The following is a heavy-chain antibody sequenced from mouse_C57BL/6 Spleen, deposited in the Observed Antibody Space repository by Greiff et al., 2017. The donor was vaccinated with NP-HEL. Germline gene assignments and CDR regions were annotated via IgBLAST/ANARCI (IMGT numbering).Heavy chain of an antibody. J-gene: IGHJ1*03. CDR2: INYDGSST. Sequence: EVKLVESEGGLVQPGSSMKLSCTASGFTFSDYYMAWVRQVPEKGLEWVANINYDGSSTYYLDSLKSRFIISRDNAKNILYLQMSSLKSEDTATYYCARDNGPRYFDVWGTGTTVTVSS. D-gene: IGHD1-1*01. CDR1: GFTFSDYY. CDR3: ARDNGPRYFDV. V-gene: IGHV5-16*01.